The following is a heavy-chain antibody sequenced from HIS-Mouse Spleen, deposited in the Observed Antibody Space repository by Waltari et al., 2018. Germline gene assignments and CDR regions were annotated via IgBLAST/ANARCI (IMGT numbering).Heavy chain of an antibody. J-gene: IGHJ2*01. CDR2: IYYSGST. Sequence: QLQLQESGPGLVKPSETLSLTFTVPGGSISSSSYHWGWIRQPPGKGLEWIGSIYYSGSTYYNPSLKSRVTISVDTSKNQFSLKLSSVTAADTAVYYCAREIPYSSSWYDWYFDLWGRGTLVTVSS. CDR3: AREIPYSSSWYDWYFDL. V-gene: IGHV4-39*07. D-gene: IGHD6-13*01. CDR1: GGSISSSSYH.